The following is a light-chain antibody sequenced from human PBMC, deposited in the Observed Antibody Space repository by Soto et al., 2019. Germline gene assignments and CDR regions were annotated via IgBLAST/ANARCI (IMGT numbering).Light chain of an antibody. CDR2: DVS. J-gene: IGLJ1*01. V-gene: IGLV2-14*01. CDR3: RSYTSSSTPGGV. CDR1: SSDVGGYNY. Sequence: QSVLTQPASVSGSPGQSITISCTGTSSDVGGYNYVSWYQQHPGKAPKLMIYDVSNRPSGVSNRFSGSKSGNTASLTISGLQAEDEADYYCRSYTSSSTPGGVFGSGTKVTVL.